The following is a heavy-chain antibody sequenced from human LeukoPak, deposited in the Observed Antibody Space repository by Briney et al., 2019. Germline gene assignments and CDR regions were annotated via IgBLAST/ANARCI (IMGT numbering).Heavy chain of an antibody. D-gene: IGHD3-10*01. Sequence: GGSLRLSCAASGFTFSGSAMHWVRQAPGKGLEWVSVIYSGGSTYYADSVKGRFTISRDNSKNTLYLQMNSLRAEDTAVYYCSGLITMVRGVTYWGQGTLVTVSS. CDR1: GFTFSGSA. V-gene: IGHV3-53*01. CDR3: SGLITMVRGVTY. J-gene: IGHJ4*02. CDR2: IYSGGST.